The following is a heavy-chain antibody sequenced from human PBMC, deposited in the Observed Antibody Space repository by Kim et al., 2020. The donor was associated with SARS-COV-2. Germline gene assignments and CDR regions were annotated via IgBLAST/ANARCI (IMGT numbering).Heavy chain of an antibody. CDR1: GFTFSSHW. CDR2: INSDGTTT. D-gene: IGHD6-19*01. V-gene: IGHV3-74*01. Sequence: GGSLRLSCAASGFTFSSHWMHWVRQAPGKGLVWVSRINSDGTTTSYGDSVKGRFTISRDNAKNTLYLQMNSLRAEDTAVYYCARRQFTSGWYYVDYWGQGTLVTVSS. CDR3: ARRQFTSGWYYVDY. J-gene: IGHJ4*02.